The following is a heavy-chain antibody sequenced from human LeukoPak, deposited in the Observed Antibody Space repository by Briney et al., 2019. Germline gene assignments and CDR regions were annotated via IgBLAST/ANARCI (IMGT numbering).Heavy chain of an antibody. V-gene: IGHV3-7*01. D-gene: IGHD3-3*01. J-gene: IGHJ4*02. CDR3: TTWRPWSHSDY. Sequence: GGSLRLSCAASEFAFSNYWMSWVRQAPGKGLEWVANIKEDGTEKNYVGSVKGRFTISRDNAKNSLYLQMNSLRAEDTTVYYCTTWRPWSHSDYWGQGTLVTVPS. CDR1: EFAFSNYW. CDR2: IKEDGTEK.